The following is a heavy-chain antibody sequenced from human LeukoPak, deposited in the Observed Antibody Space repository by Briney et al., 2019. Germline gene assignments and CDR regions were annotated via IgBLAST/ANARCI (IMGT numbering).Heavy chain of an antibody. D-gene: IGHD6-19*01. Sequence: SETLSLTCAVSGDSISPYYWSWIRQPPGKGLEWIGYIYYTGSGSTSNNPSLKNRVTISVDTSKNQFSLNLKSVTAADTAVYFCARHAVYAGSGWAFDYWGQGTLVTVFS. CDR3: ARHAVYAGSGWAFDY. CDR2: IYYTGSGST. V-gene: IGHV4-59*08. CDR1: GDSISPYY. J-gene: IGHJ4*02.